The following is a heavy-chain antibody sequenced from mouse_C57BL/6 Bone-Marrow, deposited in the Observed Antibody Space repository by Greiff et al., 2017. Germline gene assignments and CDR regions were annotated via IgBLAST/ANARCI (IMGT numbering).Heavy chain of an antibody. V-gene: IGHV1-81*01. J-gene: IGHJ3*01. CDR1: GYTFTSYG. Sequence: QVQLKQSGAELARPGASVKLSCKASGYTFTSYGMSWVKQRTGQGLEWIGEIYPRSGNTYYNQKFKGKATLTAYKSSSTAYMVLRSLTSEDSAVSFCATAWFAYWGRGTLVTVSA. CDR3: ATAWFAY. CDR2: IYPRSGNT.